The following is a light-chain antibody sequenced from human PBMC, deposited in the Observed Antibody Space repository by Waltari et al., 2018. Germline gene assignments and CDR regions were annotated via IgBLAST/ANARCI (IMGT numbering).Light chain of an antibody. CDR1: SSNVGPYNY. Sequence: QSALTQPASVSGSPGQSLTISCTGTSSNVGPYNYFSWYQQHPGKAPKLMIYEVSNRPSGVSDRFSGSKSGNTASRTISGLQAEDEADYYCNSYSSSSSLVLFGGGTKLTVV. CDR2: EVS. V-gene: IGLV2-14*01. J-gene: IGLJ2*01. CDR3: NSYSSSSSLVL.